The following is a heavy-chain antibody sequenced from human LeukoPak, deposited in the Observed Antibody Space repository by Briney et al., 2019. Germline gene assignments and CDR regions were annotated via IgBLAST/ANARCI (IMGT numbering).Heavy chain of an antibody. CDR1: GGSISSYY. V-gene: IGHV4-59*01. D-gene: IGHD3-3*01. CDR3: ARGSLADGMDV. J-gene: IGHJ6*02. Sequence: PSETLSLTCTASGGSISSYYWTWIRQAPGKGLEWIGYIYYSGSNHYNPSLKSRVTMSVDTSKNQFSLNLSSVTAADTAVYYCARGSLADGMDVWGQGTMVTVSS. CDR2: IYYSGSN.